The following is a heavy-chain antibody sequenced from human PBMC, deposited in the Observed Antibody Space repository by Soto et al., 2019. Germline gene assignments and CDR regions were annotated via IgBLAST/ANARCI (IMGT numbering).Heavy chain of an antibody. CDR3: ARHHVDTAMVTRYYYYGMDV. D-gene: IGHD5-18*01. CDR1: GYSFTSYW. CDR2: IYPGDSDT. J-gene: IGHJ6*02. Sequence: GESLKISCKGSGYSFTSYWSGWVRQMPGKGLEWMGIIYPGDSDTRYSPSFQGQVTISADKSISTAYLQWSSLKASDTAMYYCARHHVDTAMVTRYYYYGMDVWGQGTTVTVSS. V-gene: IGHV5-51*01.